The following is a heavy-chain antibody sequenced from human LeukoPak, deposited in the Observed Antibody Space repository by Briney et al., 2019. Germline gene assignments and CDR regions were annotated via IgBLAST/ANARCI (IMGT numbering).Heavy chain of an antibody. J-gene: IGHJ4*02. CDR1: GGSMSSSSYY. V-gene: IGHV4-39*02. Sequence: SETLSLTCTVSGGSMSSSSYYWGWIRQSPGKGLEWIGSIYYSGANHYNPSLKSRVTMSVDTSKNQFSVKLTPVTATDTAVYYCVRVRGYWLVRGYLDYWGQGTRVTVSS. CDR2: IYYSGAN. CDR3: VRVRGYWLVRGYLDY. D-gene: IGHD6-19*01.